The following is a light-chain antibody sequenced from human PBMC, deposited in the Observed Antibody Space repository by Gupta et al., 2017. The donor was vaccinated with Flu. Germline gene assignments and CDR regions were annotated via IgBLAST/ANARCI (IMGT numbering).Light chain of an antibody. V-gene: IGKV1-39*01. Sequence: GDRVTITCRTSQSISSFLNWYQQKPGEAPKLLISGASALHSGVPSRFGGSGAGTDFTLTISSVQPEDSATYYCEQTYDTPPSTFGQGTTL. CDR1: QSISSF. CDR2: GAS. CDR3: EQTYDTPPST. J-gene: IGKJ2*01.